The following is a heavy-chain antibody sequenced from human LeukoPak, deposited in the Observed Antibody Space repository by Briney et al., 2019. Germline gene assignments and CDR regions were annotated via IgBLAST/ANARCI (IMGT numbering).Heavy chain of an antibody. Sequence: GGSLRLSCEASGFTFSNHAMNWVRQAPGKGLEWVSSISGSGGSTFYADSVKGRFTISRDNSKNTLYLQMNSLRAEDTAVYYCARDPCHGALDYWGQGALVTVSS. D-gene: IGHD2-2*01. V-gene: IGHV3-23*01. CDR2: ISGSGGST. CDR3: ARDPCHGALDY. CDR1: GFTFSNHA. J-gene: IGHJ4*02.